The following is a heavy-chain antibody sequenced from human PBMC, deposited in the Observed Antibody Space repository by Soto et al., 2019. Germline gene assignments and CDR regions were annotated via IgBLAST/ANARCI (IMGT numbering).Heavy chain of an antibody. CDR3: ARKEYDILTGYYYGMDV. D-gene: IGHD3-9*01. CDR1: GFTFSSYS. J-gene: IGHJ6*02. Sequence: PGGSLRLSCAASGFTFSSYSMNWVRQAPGKGLEWVSYISSSSSTIYYADSVKGRFTISRDNAKNSLYLQMNSLRDEDTAVYYCARKEYDILTGYYYGMDVWGQGTTVTSP. CDR2: ISSSSSTI. V-gene: IGHV3-48*02.